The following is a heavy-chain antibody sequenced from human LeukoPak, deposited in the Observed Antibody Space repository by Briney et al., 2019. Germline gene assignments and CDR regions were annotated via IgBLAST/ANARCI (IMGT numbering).Heavy chain of an antibody. V-gene: IGHV3-48*02. CDR1: GITFSSYS. D-gene: IGHD5-12*01. CDR3: ARDRVGYPKYYFDY. J-gene: IGHJ4*02. Sequence: GESLRLSCAASGITFSSYSMNWVRQAPGKGLEWVSYISSSSSAIYYADSVKGRFTISRDNAKNSLYLQMNSLRDEDTAVYYCARDRVGYPKYYFDYWGQGTLVTVSS. CDR2: ISSSSSAI.